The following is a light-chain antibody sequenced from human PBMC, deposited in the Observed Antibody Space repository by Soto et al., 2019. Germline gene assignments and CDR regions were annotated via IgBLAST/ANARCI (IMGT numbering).Light chain of an antibody. Sequence: QSALTQPASVSGSPGQSITISCTGTRNYNLVSWFQLHPGEAPKLLIYDDTKRPSGVSYRFSGSKSGNTASLTISGLQADDEACYYCNSYTNSGTLVVFGAGTKLTVL. J-gene: IGLJ2*01. CDR1: RNYNL. CDR2: DDT. V-gene: IGLV2-14*02. CDR3: NSYTNSGTLVV.